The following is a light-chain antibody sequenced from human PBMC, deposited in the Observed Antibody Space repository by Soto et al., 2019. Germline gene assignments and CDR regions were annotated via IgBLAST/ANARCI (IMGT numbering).Light chain of an antibody. CDR2: EVN. V-gene: IGLV2-14*01. CDR3: SSYTSGNTAVA. Sequence: QSALAQPASVSGSPGQSITISCTGSSSDVGTYNYVSWYQQHPGKAPKLILYEVNNRPSGVSNRFSGSKSGNTASLTISGLQSDDEAVYYCSSYTSGNTAVAFGGGTKVTVL. J-gene: IGLJ2*01. CDR1: SSDVGTYNY.